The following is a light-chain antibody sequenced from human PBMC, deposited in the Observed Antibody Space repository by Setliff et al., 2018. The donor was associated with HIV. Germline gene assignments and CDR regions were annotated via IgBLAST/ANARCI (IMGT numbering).Light chain of an antibody. V-gene: IGLV2-14*01. CDR2: EVR. CDR3: SSYAISNTLP. Sequence: QSVLTQPASVSGSPGQSITISCTGTGSDVGGYNYVSWYQQHPGKAPKLIIYEVRNRPSGISNRFSGSKSGNTASLTISGLQAEDEADYYCSSYAISNTLPFGTGTKVTVL. J-gene: IGLJ1*01. CDR1: GSDVGGYNY.